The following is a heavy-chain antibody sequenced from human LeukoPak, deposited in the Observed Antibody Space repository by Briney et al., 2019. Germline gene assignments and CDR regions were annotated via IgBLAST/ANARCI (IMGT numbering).Heavy chain of an antibody. D-gene: IGHD2-2*01. CDR2: INPNSGGT. V-gene: IGHV1-2*02. CDR3: ASGSDPIVVVPAAETSDY. CDR1: GYTFTGYY. J-gene: IGHJ4*02. Sequence: ASVKVSCKASGYTFTGYYMHWVRQAPGQGLEWMGGINPNSGGTNYAQKFQGRVTMTRDTSISTAYMELSRLRSDDTAVYYCASGSDPIVVVPAAETSDYWGQGTLVTVSS.